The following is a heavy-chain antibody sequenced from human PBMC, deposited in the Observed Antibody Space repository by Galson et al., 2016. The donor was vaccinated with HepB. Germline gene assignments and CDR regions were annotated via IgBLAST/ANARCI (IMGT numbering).Heavy chain of an antibody. CDR3: ARTYSSTWLDAFDI. Sequence: SLRLSCAGSGFTFRSYSMNWVRQAPGKGLEWVSYISRDSSTTHYADSVKGRFTISRDNAKNSLYLQLNSLRDEDTAVYYCARTYSSTWLDAFDIWGQGTMVTVSS. CDR1: GFTFRSYS. CDR2: ISRDSSTT. J-gene: IGHJ3*02. D-gene: IGHD6-13*01. V-gene: IGHV3-48*02.